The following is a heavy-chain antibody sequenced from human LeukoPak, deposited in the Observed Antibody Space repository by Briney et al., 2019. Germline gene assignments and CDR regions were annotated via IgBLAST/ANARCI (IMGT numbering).Heavy chain of an antibody. CDR3: ARLYGDL. J-gene: IGHJ4*02. Sequence: PSQTLSLTCNVSGRSISSGGYYWSWIRQHPGKGLEWIGFIFYSGSTSYNPSLKNRVSFSLDASKNQFSLTLTSVTAADTAVYYCARLYGDLWGQGTLVTVSS. V-gene: IGHV4-31*03. D-gene: IGHD3-3*01. CDR2: IFYSGST. CDR1: GRSISSGGYY.